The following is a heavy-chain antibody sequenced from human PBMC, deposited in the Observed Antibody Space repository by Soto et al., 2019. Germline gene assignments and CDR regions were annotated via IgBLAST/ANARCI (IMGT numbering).Heavy chain of an antibody. CDR3: ASMGHPPFDC. V-gene: IGHV3-74*01. CDR1: GFTFSSSW. D-gene: IGHD1-26*01. Sequence: EVQLVESGGGLVQPGGSLRLSCAASGFTFSSSWMHWVRQAPGKGLVWVSRINGDGGTTDYADSVKGRFTISRDNAKNTLYLQILSLRGEDTAVFYCASMGHPPFDCGGEGTLVPVSP. CDR2: INGDGGTT. J-gene: IGHJ4*02.